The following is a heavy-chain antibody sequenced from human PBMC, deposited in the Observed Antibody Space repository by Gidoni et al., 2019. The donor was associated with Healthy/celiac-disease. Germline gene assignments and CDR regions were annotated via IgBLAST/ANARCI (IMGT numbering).Heavy chain of an antibody. CDR3: ARGQGIAVAGTGYWYFDL. Sequence: VQLQQWGAVLLTPSATLSLTCAVYGGSFSCYYWSWIRQPPGKGLEWIGEINHSGSTNYNPSLKSRVTISVDTSKNQFSLKLSSVTAADTAVYYCARGQGIAVAGTGYWYFDLWGRGTLVTVSS. J-gene: IGHJ2*01. D-gene: IGHD6-19*01. CDR1: GGSFSCYY. CDR2: INHSGST. V-gene: IGHV4-34*01.